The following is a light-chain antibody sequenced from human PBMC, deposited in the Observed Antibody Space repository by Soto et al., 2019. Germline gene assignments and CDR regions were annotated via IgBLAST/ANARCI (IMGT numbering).Light chain of an antibody. V-gene: IGKV1-39*01. CDR1: PSISSY. CDR2: AAS. Sequence: DIQMTQSPSSLSASVGDRVNITCRASPSISSYLNWYQQRPGKAPQLLIYAASSLQSGVPSRFSGSGSGTDFTLTISSLQPEDFAAYYCQQSYSTPPTFGQGTKVEIK. J-gene: IGKJ1*01. CDR3: QQSYSTPPT.